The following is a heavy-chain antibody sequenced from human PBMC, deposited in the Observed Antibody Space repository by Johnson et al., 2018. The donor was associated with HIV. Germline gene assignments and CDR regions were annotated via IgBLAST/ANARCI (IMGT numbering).Heavy chain of an antibody. J-gene: IGHJ3*02. V-gene: IGHV3-66*02. CDR1: GFTFGDYA. Sequence: VQLVESGGGLVQPGRSLRLSCAASGFTFGDYAMSWVRQAPGKGLQWVSVIYRGGSTYYADSVKGRFTISRDNSKNTLYLQMNSLRAEDTAVYYCARDSDSLYAFDIWGQGTMVTVSS. D-gene: IGHD1-26*01. CDR2: IYRGGST. CDR3: ARDSDSLYAFDI.